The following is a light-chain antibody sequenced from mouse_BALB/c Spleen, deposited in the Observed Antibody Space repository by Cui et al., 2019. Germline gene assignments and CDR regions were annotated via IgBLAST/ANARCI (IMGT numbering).Light chain of an antibody. CDR1: QDIITY. V-gene: IGKV19-93*01. CDR3: LKYDKLWT. J-gene: IGKJ1*01. Sequence: DIQMTQSPSSLSASLAATVTITCKASQDIITYRAWYQHKPGEGPRLLIHNTSTLRPGNPSRVRGSGSGRDYSFSISNLGTENIATYYCLKYDKLWTFGGGTKLEIK. CDR2: NTS.